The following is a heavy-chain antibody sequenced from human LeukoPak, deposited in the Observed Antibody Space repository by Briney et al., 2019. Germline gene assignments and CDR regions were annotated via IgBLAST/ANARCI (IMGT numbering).Heavy chain of an antibody. CDR1: GGSFSGYY. CDR3: ARSQNYYGSGDY. J-gene: IGHJ4*02. D-gene: IGHD3-10*01. Sequence: RSSETLSLTCAVYGGSFSGYYWSWIRQPPGKGLEWIGEINHSGSTNYNPSLEGRVTILVDTSRNHFSVKLSSVTAADTAVYYCARSQNYYGSGDYWSQGTLVTVSS. V-gene: IGHV4-34*01. CDR2: INHSGST.